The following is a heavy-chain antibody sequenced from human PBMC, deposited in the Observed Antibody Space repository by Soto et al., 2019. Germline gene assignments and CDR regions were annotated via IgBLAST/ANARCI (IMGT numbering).Heavy chain of an antibody. CDR3: ARSQGSSTSLEIYYYYYYGMDV. D-gene: IGHD2-2*01. J-gene: IGHJ6*02. V-gene: IGHV1-69*01. Sequence: QVQLVQSGAEVKKPGSSVKVSCKASGGTFSSYAISWVRQAPGQGLEWMGGIIPISDTTNYAQKFQGRVTITPDESTRTAYMDLSSLRSEDTAVYYCARSQGSSTSLEIYYYYYYGMDVWGQGTTVTVSS. CDR1: GGTFSSYA. CDR2: IIPISDTT.